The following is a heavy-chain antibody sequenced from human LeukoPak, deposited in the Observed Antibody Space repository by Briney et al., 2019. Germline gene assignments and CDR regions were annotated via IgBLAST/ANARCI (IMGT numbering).Heavy chain of an antibody. J-gene: IGHJ4*02. CDR3: AKRDSAGSGTGKYYFDY. CDR1: GFTFGGFG. Sequence: PGGSLRLSCAASGFTFGGFGMHWVRQAPGKGLEWVAFIQYNGNNKYYANSVKGRFTLSRDNSENTLYLQMNSLRAEDTAIYYCAKRDSAGSGTGKYYFDYWGQGTLVTVSS. D-gene: IGHD6-13*01. CDR2: IQYNGNNK. V-gene: IGHV3-30*02.